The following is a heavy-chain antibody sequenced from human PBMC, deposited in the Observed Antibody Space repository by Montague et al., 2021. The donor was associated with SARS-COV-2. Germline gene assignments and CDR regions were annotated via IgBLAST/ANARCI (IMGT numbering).Heavy chain of an antibody. V-gene: IGHV4-61*09. Sequence: TLSLTCSVSGSSISTGNYYWSWIRQPAGKRLEWIGDINTSGRTNYNPSVQSRVTILVDTSKNQFSLRLNSVTAADTAVYYCARHRSISAAVPYYFDPWGQGTLVTVSS. D-gene: IGHD6-13*01. CDR2: INTSGRT. CDR3: ARHRSISAAVPYYFDP. J-gene: IGHJ5*02. CDR1: GSSISTGNYY.